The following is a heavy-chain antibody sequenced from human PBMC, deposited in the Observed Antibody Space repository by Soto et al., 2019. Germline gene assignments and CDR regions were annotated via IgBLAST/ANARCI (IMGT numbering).Heavy chain of an antibody. D-gene: IGHD6-19*01. CDR1: GYTFTNYG. CDR3: VRDGAVAGNINFDF. CDR2: INACDGSR. Sequence: ASVKVSCKASGYTFTNYGVHWVRQAPGQRLEWMGWINACDGSRKYSRNFQGRVIITSDTTASTAYMEMSSLRSEDTAVYYCVRDGAVAGNINFDFWGQGTLVTVSS. J-gene: IGHJ4*02. V-gene: IGHV1-3*01.